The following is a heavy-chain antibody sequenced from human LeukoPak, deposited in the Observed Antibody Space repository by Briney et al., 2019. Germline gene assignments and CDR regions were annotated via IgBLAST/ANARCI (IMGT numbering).Heavy chain of an antibody. Sequence: ASVKVSCKASGYTFTGYYMQWVRQAPGQGLEWMGWINPNRGGTNYAQKFHGRVTMTRDTSISTAYMELSRLRSDDTGVYYCARGVSGSNWFDPWGQGSLVTVSS. J-gene: IGHJ5*02. V-gene: IGHV1-2*02. D-gene: IGHD2-8*01. CDR3: ARGVSGSNWFDP. CDR1: GYTFTGYY. CDR2: INPNRGGT.